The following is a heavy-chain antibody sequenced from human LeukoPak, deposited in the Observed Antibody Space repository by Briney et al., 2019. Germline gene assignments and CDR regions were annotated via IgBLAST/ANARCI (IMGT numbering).Heavy chain of an antibody. J-gene: IGHJ4*02. V-gene: IGHV4-59*12. CDR2: IYYSGST. Sequence: SETLSLTCNVSSGSISSYYWSWIRQAPGKGLEWIGYIYYSGSTNYNPSLKSRVTISVDTPKNQFSLKLSSVTAADTAVYYCAREVGSIAVDYWGQGTLVTVSS. CDR3: AREVGSIAVDY. CDR1: SGSISSYY. D-gene: IGHD6-6*01.